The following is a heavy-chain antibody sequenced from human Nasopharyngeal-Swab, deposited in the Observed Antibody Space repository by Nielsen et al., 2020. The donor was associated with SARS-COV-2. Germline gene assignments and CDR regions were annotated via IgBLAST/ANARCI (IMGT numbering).Heavy chain of an antibody. CDR1: GFTFSSYG. D-gene: IGHD6-19*01. V-gene: IGHV3-33*01. CDR3: ARDKERAGYSSGWYGL. Sequence: GASLKISCAASGFTFSSYGMHWVRQAPGKGLEWVAVIWYDGSNKYYADSVKGRFTISRDNSKNTLYLQMNSLRAEGTAVYYCARDKERAGYSSGWYGLGGQGTLVTVSS. J-gene: IGHJ4*02. CDR2: IWYDGSNK.